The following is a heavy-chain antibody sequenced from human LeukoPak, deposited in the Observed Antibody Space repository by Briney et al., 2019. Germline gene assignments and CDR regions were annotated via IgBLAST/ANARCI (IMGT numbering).Heavy chain of an antibody. J-gene: IGHJ4*02. D-gene: IGHD6-19*01. CDR2: ISSSSSYI. CDR3: ARDLGIAVAGTSCFDY. CDR1: GFTFSSYS. V-gene: IGHV3-21*01. Sequence: PGGSLRLSCAASGFTFSSYSMNWVRQAPGKGLEWVSSISSSSSYIYYTDSVKGRFTISRDNAKNSLYLQMNSLRAEDTAVYYCARDLGIAVAGTSCFDYWGQGTLVTVSS.